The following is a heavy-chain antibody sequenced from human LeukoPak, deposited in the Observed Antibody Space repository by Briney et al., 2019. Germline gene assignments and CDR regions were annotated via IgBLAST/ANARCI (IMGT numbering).Heavy chain of an antibody. CDR1: AGSISSSSYY. CDR3: ARVTRWDMVRGVIWDY. V-gene: IGHV4-39*01. CDR2: IYYSEST. J-gene: IGHJ4*02. D-gene: IGHD3-10*01. Sequence: PSETLSLTCTVSAGSISSSSYYWGWIRQPPGKGLEWIGSIYYSESTYYNPSLKSRVTISVDTSKNQFSLKLSSVTAADTAVYYCARVTRWDMVRGVIWDYWGQGTLVTVSS.